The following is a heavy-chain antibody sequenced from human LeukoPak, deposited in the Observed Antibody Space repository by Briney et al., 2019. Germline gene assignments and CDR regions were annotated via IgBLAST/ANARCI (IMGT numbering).Heavy chain of an antibody. J-gene: IGHJ4*02. CDR2: INPNSGGT. D-gene: IGHD3-9*01. CDR3: ARQYYILTADDY. Sequence: SVKLSCKASGSTFTGYYMHWVRQAPGQGLEWMGWINPNSGGTNYAQKFQGRLTMTRATSISTTYMALSRLRSTDTPVCYCARQYYILTADDYWGQRTLVTVPS. CDR1: GSTFTGYY. V-gene: IGHV1-2*02.